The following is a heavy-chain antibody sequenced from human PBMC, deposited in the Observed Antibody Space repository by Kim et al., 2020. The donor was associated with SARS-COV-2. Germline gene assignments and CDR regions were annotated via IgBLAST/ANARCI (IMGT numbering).Heavy chain of an antibody. CDR3: AKGRWLRLKDYYYYGMDV. V-gene: IGHV3-23*01. Sequence: KGRFTISRDNSKNTLYLQMNSLRAEDTAVYYCAKGRWLRLKDYYYYGMDVWGQGTTVTVSS. D-gene: IGHD5-12*01. J-gene: IGHJ6*02.